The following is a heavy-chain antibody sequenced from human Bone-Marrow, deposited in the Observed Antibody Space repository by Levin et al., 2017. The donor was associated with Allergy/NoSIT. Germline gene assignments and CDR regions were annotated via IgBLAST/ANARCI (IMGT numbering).Heavy chain of an antibody. D-gene: IGHD3-10*01. J-gene: IGHJ5*02. V-gene: IGHV3-23*01. CDR3: AKGRGVATYWFDP. CDR1: GFTFSNYA. CDR2: ITGPGDST. Sequence: GWSLRLSCAVSGFTFSNYAMTWVRQAPGKGLEWVSAITGPGDSTHSADSVKGRFTISRDNSKNTLYLQMNNLRAEDTAVYYCAKGRGVATYWFDPWGQGTLVTVSS.